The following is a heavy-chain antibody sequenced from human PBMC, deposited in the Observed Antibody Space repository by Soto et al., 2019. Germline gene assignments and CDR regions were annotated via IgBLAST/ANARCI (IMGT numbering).Heavy chain of an antibody. CDR1: GGSISSYY. CDR3: ARPRYPDSSSWEFDY. Sequence: SETLSLTCTVSGGSISSYYWSWIRQPPGKGLEWIGYIYYSGSTNYNPSLKSRVTISVDTSKNQFSLKLSSVTAADTAVYYCARPRYPDSSSWEFDYWGQGTLVTVSS. V-gene: IGHV4-59*01. J-gene: IGHJ4*02. D-gene: IGHD6-13*01. CDR2: IYYSGST.